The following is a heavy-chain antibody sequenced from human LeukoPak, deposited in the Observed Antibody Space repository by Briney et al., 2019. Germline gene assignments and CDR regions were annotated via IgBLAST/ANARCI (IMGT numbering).Heavy chain of an antibody. CDR3: ARGGVECGGDCTEVDY. J-gene: IGHJ4*02. CDR2: INHSGSS. Sequence: PSAALSLPFAVYGGSFSGYYWSWMRPPPGKGREWTGGINHSGSSNYNPSLNTRVTISVDTSKNQYSLKLSSVTAGDTAVYDCARGGVECGGDCTEVDYWGQGTLVTVSS. CDR1: GGSFSGYY. D-gene: IGHD2-21*01. V-gene: IGHV4-34*01.